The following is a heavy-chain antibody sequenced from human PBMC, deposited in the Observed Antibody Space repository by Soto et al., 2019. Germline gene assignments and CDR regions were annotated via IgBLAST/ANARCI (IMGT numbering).Heavy chain of an antibody. CDR3: ERTSSFDC. CDR1: CGSFSGYY. Sequence: QVQLQQWGAGLLKPSDTLSLTCAVYCGSFSGYYWSWIRQPPGKGLEWIGETNHSGSTNYNPSPQSRVTMSADTSQTQSSLKLSSVTAADTAVYYCERTSSFDCWGQGTLVTVSS. J-gene: IGHJ4*02. CDR2: TNHSGST. V-gene: IGHV4-34*01.